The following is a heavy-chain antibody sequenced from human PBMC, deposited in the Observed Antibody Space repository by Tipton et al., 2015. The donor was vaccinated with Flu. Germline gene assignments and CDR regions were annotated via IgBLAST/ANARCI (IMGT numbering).Heavy chain of an antibody. V-gene: IGHV1-46*01. Sequence: QLVQSGAEVKKPGASVKVSCKASGYTFIAYYMHWVRLAPGQGLEWMGIIYPSDGSIIYAQKFQGRVTMTRDTSTSTIYMGVTSLRSEDTAVYYCARDPSPTMVRATILDYWGQGALVTVSS. CDR1: GYTFIAYY. CDR2: IYPSDGSI. CDR3: ARDPSPTMVRATILDY. D-gene: IGHD1-26*01. J-gene: IGHJ4*02.